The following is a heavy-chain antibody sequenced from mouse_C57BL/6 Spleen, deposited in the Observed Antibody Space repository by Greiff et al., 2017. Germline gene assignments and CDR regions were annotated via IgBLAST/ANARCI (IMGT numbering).Heavy chain of an antibody. J-gene: IGHJ2*01. Sequence: VQLQQSGGGLVKPGGSLKLSCAASGFTFSDYGMHWVRQAPEKGLEWVAYISSGSSTIYYADTVKGRFTISRDNAKNTLFLQMTSLRSEDTAMYYCARSTMVTTYYFDYWGQGTTLTVSS. CDR3: ARSTMVTTYYFDY. V-gene: IGHV5-17*01. CDR2: ISSGSSTI. D-gene: IGHD2-2*01. CDR1: GFTFSDYG.